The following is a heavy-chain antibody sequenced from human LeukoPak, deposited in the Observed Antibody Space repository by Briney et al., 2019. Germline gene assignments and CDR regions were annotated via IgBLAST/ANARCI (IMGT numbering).Heavy chain of an antibody. V-gene: IGHV3-30*02. J-gene: IGHJ4*02. CDR2: IRYDGTNK. CDR1: GFSFSSYG. D-gene: IGHD3-22*01. Sequence: PGGSLRLSCAASGFSFSSYGMHWVRQAPGKGLEWVAFIRYDGTNKYYADSVKGRFTISRDNSKNTLYLQMNSLRAEDTAMYYCARDSTKYYYDSSGYPDYWGQGTLVTVSS. CDR3: ARDSTKYYYDSSGYPDY.